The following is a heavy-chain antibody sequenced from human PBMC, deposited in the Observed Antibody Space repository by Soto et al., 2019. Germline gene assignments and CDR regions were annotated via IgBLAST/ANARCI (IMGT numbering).Heavy chain of an antibody. CDR2: IIPMFGTA. Sequence: ASVKVSCKAAGGTFSSYGISWVRQAPGQGLEWMGGIIPMFGTATHTQNFQGRLTITADESTSTAYMELSSLRSEDTAVYFCARSVGVTTLSYLDYWGQGTLVTVS. CDR1: GGTFSSYG. J-gene: IGHJ4*02. D-gene: IGHD1-26*01. V-gene: IGHV1-69*13. CDR3: ARSVGVTTLSYLDY.